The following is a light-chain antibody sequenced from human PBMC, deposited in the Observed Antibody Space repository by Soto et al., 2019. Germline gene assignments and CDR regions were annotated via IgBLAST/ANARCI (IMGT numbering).Light chain of an antibody. J-gene: IGKJ1*01. Sequence: EIVMTQSPATLSVSPGDRATISCRASQSISSNLAWYQQKPGQGPRLLIYHISTRTTGTPATFSGSASGTEFTLTISSLQSDDSAVYFCQRYHDWPRTFGQGTRV. CDR1: QSISSN. CDR2: HIS. V-gene: IGKV3D-15*01. CDR3: QRYHDWPRT.